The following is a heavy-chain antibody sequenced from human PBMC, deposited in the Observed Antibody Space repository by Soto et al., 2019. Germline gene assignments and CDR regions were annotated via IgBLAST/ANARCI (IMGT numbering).Heavy chain of an antibody. J-gene: IGHJ4*02. V-gene: IGHV3-15*01. D-gene: IGHD1-26*01. CDR1: GFTFSNVW. Sequence: PGGSLRLSCAASGFTFSNVWMSWVRQAPGKGLEWVGRVKSKSDGATTDYAAPVKGRFTVSRDDSQNTLSLQMDSLKIEVTAVYFCTTAAGGMWGADYWGQGTPVTVSS. CDR2: VKSKSDGATT. CDR3: TTAAGGMWGADY.